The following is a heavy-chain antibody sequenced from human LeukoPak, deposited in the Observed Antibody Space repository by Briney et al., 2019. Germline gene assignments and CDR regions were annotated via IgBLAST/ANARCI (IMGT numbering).Heavy chain of an antibody. CDR2: IKSKTDGGTT. D-gene: IGHD6-13*01. J-gene: IGHJ4*02. V-gene: IGHV3-15*01. CDR1: GFTFSNAW. CDR3: ARVPPGGIFSSDY. Sequence: PGGSLRLSCAASGFTFSNAWMSWVRQAPGKGLEWVGRIKSKTDGGTTDYAAPVKGRFTISRDDSKNTLYLQMNSLKTEDTAVYYCARVPPGGIFSSDYWGQGTLVTVSS.